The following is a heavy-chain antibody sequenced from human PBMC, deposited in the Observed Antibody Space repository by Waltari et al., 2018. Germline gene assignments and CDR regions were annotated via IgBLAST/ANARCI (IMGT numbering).Heavy chain of an antibody. CDR1: GFTFRSYW. CDR2: IKQDGSEK. V-gene: IGHV3-7*01. J-gene: IGHJ4*02. D-gene: IGHD5-12*01. Sequence: EVQLVESGGGLVQPGGSLRLSCAASGFTFRSYWISWVRRAPGKGVEWVANIKQDGSEKYYVDSVKGRFTISRDNAKNSLYLQMNSLRAEDTAVYYCARGSWMATILVDYWGQGTLVTVSS. CDR3: ARGSWMATILVDY.